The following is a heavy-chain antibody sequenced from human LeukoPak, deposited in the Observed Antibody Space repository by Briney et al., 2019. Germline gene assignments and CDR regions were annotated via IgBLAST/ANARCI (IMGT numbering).Heavy chain of an antibody. CDR1: GFTFSSYG. J-gene: IGHJ4*02. CDR2: IRYDGSNK. Sequence: PGGSLRLSCAASGFTFSSYGMHWVRQAPGKGLEWVAFIRYDGSNKYYADSVKGRFTISRDNSMNTLYLQMNSLRAEDTAVYYCAKGPVYYCSGGSCYNSNVDYWGQGTLVTVSS. V-gene: IGHV3-30*02. CDR3: AKGPVYYCSGGSCYNSNVDY. D-gene: IGHD2-15*01.